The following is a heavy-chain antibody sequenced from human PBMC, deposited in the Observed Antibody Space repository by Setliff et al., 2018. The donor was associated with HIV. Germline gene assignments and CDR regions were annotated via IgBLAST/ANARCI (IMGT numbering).Heavy chain of an antibody. Sequence: ETLSLTCTVSGGSISSYYWSWIRQPPGKGLEWIGEIDHRGRPKYNPSLNSRVTMSVDKSRNQFSLKLSSVTAADTAVYYCARPRAAAATPYFDYWGQGTLVTVSS. CDR3: ARPRAAAATPYFDY. J-gene: IGHJ4*02. D-gene: IGHD6-13*01. CDR1: GGSISSYY. CDR2: IDHRGRP. V-gene: IGHV4-59*08.